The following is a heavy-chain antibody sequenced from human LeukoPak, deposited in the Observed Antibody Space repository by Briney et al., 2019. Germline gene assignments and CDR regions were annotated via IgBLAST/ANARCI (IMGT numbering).Heavy chain of an antibody. CDR2: INHSGST. CDR1: GGSFSGYY. V-gene: IGHV4-34*01. D-gene: IGHD3-10*01. J-gene: IGHJ6*03. CDR3: ARDGMVRGIYYYYYYMDV. Sequence: PSETLSLTCAVYGGSFSGYYWSWLRQPPGKGLERIGEINHSGSTNYNPSLKSRVTISVDTSKNQFSLKLSSVTAADTAVYYCARDGMVRGIYYYYYYMDVWGKGTTVTVSS.